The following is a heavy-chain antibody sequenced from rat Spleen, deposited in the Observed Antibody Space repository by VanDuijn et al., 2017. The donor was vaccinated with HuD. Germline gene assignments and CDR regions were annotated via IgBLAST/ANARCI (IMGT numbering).Heavy chain of an antibody. J-gene: IGHJ4*01. CDR2: ISYDGSST. CDR3: TTRNYYSGVMAA. D-gene: IGHD1-1*01. V-gene: IGHV5-20*01. CDR1: GFTFSNYD. Sequence: EVQLVESGGGLVQPGRSMKLSCAASGFTFSNYDMAWVRQAPTKGLEWVASISYDGSSTYYRDSVKGRFTISRDNAKSTLYLQMDSLRSEDTATYCCTTRNYYSGVMAAWGQGASVTVSS.